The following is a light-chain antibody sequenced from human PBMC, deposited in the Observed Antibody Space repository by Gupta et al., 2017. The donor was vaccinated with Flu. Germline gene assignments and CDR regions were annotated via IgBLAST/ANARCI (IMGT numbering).Light chain of an antibody. J-gene: IGLJ3*02. Sequence: QSALTQPASVPGSPGQSITISSTGSSSDVGGHNYVSWYQQPPGEAPKLLIYEVSNRASGLSHRFSGSKYGNTASLTISGLQAEDEADYYCSSYSSRNTLGLFGGGTKLTVL. V-gene: IGLV2-14*01. CDR3: SSYSSRNTLGL. CDR1: SSDVGGHNY. CDR2: EVS.